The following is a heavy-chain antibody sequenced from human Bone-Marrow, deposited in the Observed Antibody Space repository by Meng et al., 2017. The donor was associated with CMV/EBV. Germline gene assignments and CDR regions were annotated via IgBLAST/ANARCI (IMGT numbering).Heavy chain of an antibody. D-gene: IGHD5-18*01. CDR3: ARGRADQPQDTAMVLHYYYYGMDV. CDR2: IIPIFGTA. Sequence: SVKVSCKASGGTFSSYAISWVRQAPGQGLEWMGGIIPIFGTANYAQKFQGRVTMTRNTSISTAYMELSSLRSEDTAVYYCARGRADQPQDTAMVLHYYYYGMDVWGQGTMVTVYS. J-gene: IGHJ6*01. V-gene: IGHV1-69*05. CDR1: GGTFSSYA.